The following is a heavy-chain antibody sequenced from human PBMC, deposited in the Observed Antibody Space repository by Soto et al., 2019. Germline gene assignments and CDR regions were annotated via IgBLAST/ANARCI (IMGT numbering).Heavy chain of an antibody. Sequence: GASVKVSCTASGYTFTSYGISWVRQAPGQGLEWMGWISAYNGNTNYAQKLQGRVTMTTDTSTSTAYMELRSLRSDDTAVYYCARVGTVTTELDYYYYMDVWGKGTTVTVSS. D-gene: IGHD4-17*01. J-gene: IGHJ6*03. CDR2: ISAYNGNT. CDR3: ARVGTVTTELDYYYYMDV. V-gene: IGHV1-18*01. CDR1: GYTFTSYG.